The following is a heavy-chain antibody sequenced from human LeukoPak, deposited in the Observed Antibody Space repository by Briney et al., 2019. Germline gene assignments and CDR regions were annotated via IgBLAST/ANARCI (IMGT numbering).Heavy chain of an antibody. J-gene: IGHJ6*03. CDR1: GFTFSSYS. Sequence: GGSLRLSCAASGFTFSSYSMNWVRQAPGKGLEWVANIKQDGSEKYYVDSVKGRFTISRDNAKNSLYLQMNSLRAEDTAVYYCARDCSSTSCWYYMDVWGKGTTVTVSS. CDR3: ARDCSSTSCWYYMDV. V-gene: IGHV3-7*01. D-gene: IGHD2-2*01. CDR2: IKQDGSEK.